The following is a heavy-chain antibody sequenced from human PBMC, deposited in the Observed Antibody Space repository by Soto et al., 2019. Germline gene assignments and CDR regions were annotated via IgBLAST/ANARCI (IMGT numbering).Heavy chain of an antibody. J-gene: IGHJ4*02. Sequence: QVQLQESGPGLVKPSDTLSLTCTISDYSINSPNWWGWIRPPPGKGLQWIGSVYYSGATYYNPSLKGRVTMAVDTPKNRFSLTLRSVTAMDTAVYYCAELRGSSFFEHWGRGALVTVSS. CDR3: AELRGSSFFEH. D-gene: IGHD6-13*01. CDR2: VYYSGAT. CDR1: DYSINSPNW. V-gene: IGHV4-28*01.